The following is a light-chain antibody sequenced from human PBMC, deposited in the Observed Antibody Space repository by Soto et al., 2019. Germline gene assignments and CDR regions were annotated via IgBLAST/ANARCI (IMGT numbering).Light chain of an antibody. CDR3: SSYTNINTRACV. Sequence: QSALTQPASVSGSPGQSITISCTGTSGDIGSYNRVSWYQQHPGKAPKLIIYEVTDRPSWVSNRFSGSKSGNTASLTISGLKAEDEAEYYCSSYTNINTRACVFGTGTKLTVL. CDR2: EVT. J-gene: IGLJ1*01. CDR1: SGDIGSYNR. V-gene: IGLV2-14*01.